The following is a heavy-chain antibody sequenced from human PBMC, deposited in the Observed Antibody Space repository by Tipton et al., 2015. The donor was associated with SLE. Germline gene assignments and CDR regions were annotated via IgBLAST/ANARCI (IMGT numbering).Heavy chain of an antibody. CDR3: ARSPGEFWNGYST. V-gene: IGHV4-61*08. D-gene: IGHD3-3*01. CDR2: IYYSGST. J-gene: IGHJ4*02. CDR1: GGSISSGGYY. Sequence: TLSLTCTVSGGSISSGGYYWSWIRQPPGKGPVWIGYIYYSGSTNYNPPLTRRVTMSVDTSKNQFSLNLTSVTAADTAVYYCARSPGEFWNGYSTRGQGTLGAGSS.